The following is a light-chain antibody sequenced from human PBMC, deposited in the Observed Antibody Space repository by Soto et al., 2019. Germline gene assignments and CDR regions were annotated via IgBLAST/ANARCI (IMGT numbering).Light chain of an antibody. CDR3: QHSYSNLGT. CDR1: QSISSF. CDR2: AAS. V-gene: IGKV1-39*01. Sequence: DIQMTQSPSSLSASVGDRVTITCRASQSISSFLNWYQQKPGKAPKRLIYAASSLQSGVPSRFSGSGSGTEFTLTIRRLKPEDFATYYCQHSYSNLGTFGQGTKVEIK. J-gene: IGKJ1*01.